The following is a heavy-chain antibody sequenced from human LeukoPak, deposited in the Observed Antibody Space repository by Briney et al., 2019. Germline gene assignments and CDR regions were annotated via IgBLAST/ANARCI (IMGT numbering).Heavy chain of an antibody. V-gene: IGHV3-21*01. D-gene: IGHD6-13*01. CDR1: GFTLSNYA. CDR3: ARGMGLPAGDYSSYFGMDV. CDR2: ISGDTNYI. Sequence: GGSLRLSCVVSGFTLSNYAMNWVRQAPGKGLEWVSCISGDTNYIYYADSVKGRFTISRDDAKNSLFLQIHSLRADDTAVYYCARGMGLPAGDYSSYFGMDVWGTGTTVAVSS. J-gene: IGHJ6*04.